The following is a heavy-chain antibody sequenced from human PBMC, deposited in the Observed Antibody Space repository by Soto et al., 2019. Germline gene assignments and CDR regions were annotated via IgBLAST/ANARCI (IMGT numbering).Heavy chain of an antibody. CDR1: GFTFSTCD. D-gene: IGHD3-16*01. V-gene: IGHV3-13*01. CDR3: ARARGGIHRHFDY. J-gene: IGHJ4*02. Sequence: EVQLVESGGGLVQPGGSLRLSCAASGFTFSTCDMHWVRQATGKGLEWVSAIGTAGDTYYPGSVKGRFTISGENAKNSLYLQMNSLSAGDTAVYYCARARGGIHRHFDYWGQGTLVTVSS. CDR2: IGTAGDT.